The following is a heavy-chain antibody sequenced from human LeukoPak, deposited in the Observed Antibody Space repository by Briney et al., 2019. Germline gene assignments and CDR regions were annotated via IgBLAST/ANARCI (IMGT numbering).Heavy chain of an antibody. CDR2: ISAYNGNT. CDR1: GYTFTSYG. V-gene: IGHV1-18*01. Sequence: ASVKVSCKASGYTFTSYGISWVRQAPGQGLEWMGWISAYNGNTNYAQKLQGRVTMTRDMSTSTDYMELSSLRSEDTAVYYCARDSVGGYAPPYYYYYMDVWGKGTTVTVSS. D-gene: IGHD5-12*01. CDR3: ARDSVGGYAPPYYYYYMDV. J-gene: IGHJ6*03.